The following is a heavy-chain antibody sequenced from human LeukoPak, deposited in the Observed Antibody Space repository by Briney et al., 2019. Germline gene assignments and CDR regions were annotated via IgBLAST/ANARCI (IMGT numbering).Heavy chain of an antibody. J-gene: IGHJ4*02. D-gene: IGHD3-16*02. CDR3: VSIDLDS. Sequence: ASVKVSCKASGYTFTGYYIHWVRQAPGKGLEWMGGEDGGPIYAQKFQGRVTMTEDTSTDTAYMDVNSLRSKDTAVYYCVSIDLDSWGQGTLVTVSS. V-gene: IGHV1-24*01. CDR2: EDGGP. CDR1: GYTFTGYY.